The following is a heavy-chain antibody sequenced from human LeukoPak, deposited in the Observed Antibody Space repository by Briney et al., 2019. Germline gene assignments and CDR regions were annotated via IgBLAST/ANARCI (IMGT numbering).Heavy chain of an antibody. CDR2: IWYDGSNK. D-gene: IGHD4-17*01. CDR3: AREASMTTVTIDY. J-gene: IGHJ4*02. CDR1: GFTFSNYG. V-gene: IGHV3-33*01. Sequence: GGSLRLSCAASGFTFSNYGIHWVRQAPGKGLEWVAIIWYDGSNKYYGDSVKGRFTISRDNSKNTAYLQMNSLRAEDTAVYYCAREASMTTVTIDYWGQGTLVTVSS.